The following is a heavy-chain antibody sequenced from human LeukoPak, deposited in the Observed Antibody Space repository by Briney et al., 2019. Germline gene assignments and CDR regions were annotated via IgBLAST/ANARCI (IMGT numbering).Heavy chain of an antibody. CDR3: VSAVRGSSFAI. CDR2: IKTDGSEK. V-gene: IGHV3-7*03. J-gene: IGHJ3*02. Sequence: PGGSLRLSCAASGFIFSNYWMGWVRQAPGKGLECLANIKTDGSEKYYVDSVKGRFSISRDNAKNSLYLQMNSLRAEVTAVYYCVSAVRGSSFAICGQGTKVTVSS. D-gene: IGHD3-10*02. CDR1: GFIFSNYW.